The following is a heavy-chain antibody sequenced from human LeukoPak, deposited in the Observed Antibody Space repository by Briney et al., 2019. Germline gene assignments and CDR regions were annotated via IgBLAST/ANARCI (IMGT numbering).Heavy chain of an antibody. CDR2: IIPIFGTA. CDR3: AGSQQHAINYFDY. CDR1: GGTFSSYA. Sequence: SVKVSCKASGGTFSSYAISWVRQAPGQGLEWMGGIIPIFGTANYAQKFQGRVTITTDESTSTAYMELSSLRSEDTAVYYCAGSQQHAINYFDYWGQGTLVTVSS. J-gene: IGHJ4*02. D-gene: IGHD6-13*01. V-gene: IGHV1-69*05.